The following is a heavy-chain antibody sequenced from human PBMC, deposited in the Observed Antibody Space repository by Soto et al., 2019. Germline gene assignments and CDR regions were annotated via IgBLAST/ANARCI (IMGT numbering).Heavy chain of an antibody. CDR1: GFTFSSHW. CDR3: VRDYQNY. D-gene: IGHD3-16*02. V-gene: IGHV3-7*01. Sequence: EVQLADSGGGLVQPGGSLRLSCAGSGFTFSSHWMSWVRQPPGKGLEWVARIKEDGSVSYYVDSVMGRFTISRDNAKNSLYLQMNNLRVEDTALYYCVRDYQNYWGQGTLVTVSS. CDR2: IKEDGSVS. J-gene: IGHJ4*02.